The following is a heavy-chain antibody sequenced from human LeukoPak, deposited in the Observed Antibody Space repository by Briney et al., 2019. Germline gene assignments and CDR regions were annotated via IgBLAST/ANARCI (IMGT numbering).Heavy chain of an antibody. CDR1: GYTLTKLS. CDR3: ATDLPGSPYYFDY. Sequence: ASVKVSCKVSGYTLTKLSMHWVRQAPGKGLEWMGGFDPEDGETIYAQKFQGRVTMTEDTSTDTAYMELSSLRSEDTAVYYCATDLPGSPYYFDYWGQGTLVTVSS. D-gene: IGHD3-10*01. J-gene: IGHJ4*02. CDR2: FDPEDGET. V-gene: IGHV1-24*01.